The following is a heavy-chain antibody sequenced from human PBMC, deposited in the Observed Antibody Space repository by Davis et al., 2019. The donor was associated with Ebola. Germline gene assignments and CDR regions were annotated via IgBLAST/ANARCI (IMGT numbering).Heavy chain of an antibody. CDR2: ISSSAYYI. J-gene: IGHJ3*02. Sequence: GGSLRPSCAASGFTFSSYSMNWVRLAPGKGLEWVSSISSSAYYIYYADSLKGRFTISRDNAKNSLYLQMNSLRAEDTAIYYCARGGYYDSSGYSHAAFDIWGQGTMVTVSS. V-gene: IGHV3-21*01. D-gene: IGHD3-22*01. CDR1: GFTFSSYS. CDR3: ARGGYYDSSGYSHAAFDI.